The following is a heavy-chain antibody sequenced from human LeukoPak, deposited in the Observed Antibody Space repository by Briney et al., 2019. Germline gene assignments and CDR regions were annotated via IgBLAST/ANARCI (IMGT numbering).Heavy chain of an antibody. CDR2: IWYDGSNK. V-gene: IGHV3-33*06. J-gene: IGHJ4*02. CDR3: AKDPSHYYDSSGQES. Sequence: GGSLRLSCAASGFTFSSYGMQWVRQAPGKGLEWVAVIWYDGSNKYYADSVKGRFTISRDNSRNTLYLQMNSLRAEDTAVYYCAKDPSHYYDSSGQESWGQGTLVTVSS. D-gene: IGHD3-22*01. CDR1: GFTFSSYG.